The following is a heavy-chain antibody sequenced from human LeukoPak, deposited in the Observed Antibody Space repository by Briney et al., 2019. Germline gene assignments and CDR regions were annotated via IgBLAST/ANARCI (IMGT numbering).Heavy chain of an antibody. D-gene: IGHD3-3*01. J-gene: IGHJ6*03. Sequence: GSLRLSCAASGFTFSSYNMNWVRQPPGKGLEWIGEINHSGSTNYNPSLKSRVTISVDTSKNQFSLKLSSVTAADTAVYYCARGRTYYDFWSGYYPAKYYYYYYMDVWGKGTTVTVSS. CDR3: ARGRTYYDFWSGYYPAKYYYYYYMDV. V-gene: IGHV4-34*01. CDR1: GFTFSSYN. CDR2: INHSGST.